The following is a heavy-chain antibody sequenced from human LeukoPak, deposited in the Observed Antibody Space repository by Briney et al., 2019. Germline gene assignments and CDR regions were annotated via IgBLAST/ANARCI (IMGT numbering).Heavy chain of an antibody. CDR1: GGSFSGYY. Sequence: SETLSLTGAVYGGSFSGYYWSWIRQPPGKGLEWIGEINHSGSTNYNPSLKSRVTISVDTSKNQFSLKLSSVTAADTAVYYCARGVDFDYWGQGTLVTVSS. V-gene: IGHV4-34*01. J-gene: IGHJ4*02. CDR3: ARGVDFDY. CDR2: INHSGST.